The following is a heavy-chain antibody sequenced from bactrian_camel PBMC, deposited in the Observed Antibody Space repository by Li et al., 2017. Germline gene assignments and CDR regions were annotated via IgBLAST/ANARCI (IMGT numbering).Heavy chain of an antibody. D-gene: IGHD3*01. CDR1: GNGDGSGY. Sequence: HVQLVESGGGSVRPGGSLTLSCAVSGNGDGSGYRCTGWFRQAPGKEREAVARIYTGGSSAEYADSVKGRFTISRDNAKDTLYLQMNSLKIEDTAVYYCALGSSRQATMTARGKGTQVTVS. CDR2: IYTGGSSA. J-gene: IGHJ4*01. V-gene: IGHV3S54*01.